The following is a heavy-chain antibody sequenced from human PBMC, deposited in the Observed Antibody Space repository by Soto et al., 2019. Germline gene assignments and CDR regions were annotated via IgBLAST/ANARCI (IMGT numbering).Heavy chain of an antibody. J-gene: IGHJ4*02. Sequence: QAQLVQSGAEVKKPGSSVKVSCKASGGSFRSYALNWVRQAPGQGLEWVGGIIPMFGTPNYAQTFQGRVTITADESTSTAYMELSSLRSEDSAVYYCAWDVGGYHYWGQGTLVTVSS. CDR3: AWDVGGYHY. CDR1: GGSFRSYA. D-gene: IGHD3-16*02. CDR2: IIPMFGTP. V-gene: IGHV1-69*12.